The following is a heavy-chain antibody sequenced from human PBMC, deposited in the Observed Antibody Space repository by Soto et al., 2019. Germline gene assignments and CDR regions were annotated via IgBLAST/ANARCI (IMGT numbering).Heavy chain of an antibody. V-gene: IGHV4-30-2*01. J-gene: IGHJ4*02. D-gene: IGHD4-17*01. Sequence: PSETLSLTCAVAGGSISSGGYSWSWIRQPPGKGLEWIGYIYDSGSTYYNPSLKSRVTISVDRSKNQFSLKLSSVTAADTAVYYCARGALRWSTSWDFDYWGQGTLVTV. CDR1: GGSISSGGYS. CDR3: ARGALRWSTSWDFDY. CDR2: IYDSGST.